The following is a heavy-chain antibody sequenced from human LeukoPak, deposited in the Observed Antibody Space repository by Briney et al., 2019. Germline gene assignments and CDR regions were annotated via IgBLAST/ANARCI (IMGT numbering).Heavy chain of an antibody. J-gene: IGHJ5*02. CDR3: ARDRSPIVVVPAAIWIGWFDP. CDR1: GFTFSSYA. CDR2: RSYDGSNK. D-gene: IGHD2-2*01. Sequence: GRSLRLSCAASGFTFSSYAMHWVRQAPGTGLGRVAVRSYDGSNKYYADSVKGRFTISRDNSENTLYLQMNSLRAEDTAVYYCARDRSPIVVVPAAIWIGWFDPWGQGTLVTVSS. V-gene: IGHV3-30*04.